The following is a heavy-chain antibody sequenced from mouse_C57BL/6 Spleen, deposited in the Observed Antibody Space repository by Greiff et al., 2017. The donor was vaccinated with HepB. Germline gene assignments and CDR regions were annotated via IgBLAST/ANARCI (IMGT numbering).Heavy chain of an antibody. D-gene: IGHD3-2*02. Sequence: VKLQESGAELVRPGASVTLSCKASGYTFTDYEMHWVKQTPVHGLEWIGAIDPETGGTAYNQKFKGKAILTADKSSSTAYIELRSLTSEDSAVYYCTREKGDSSGYNAMDYWGQGTSVTVSS. CDR3: TREKGDSSGYNAMDY. V-gene: IGHV1-15*01. J-gene: IGHJ4*01. CDR1: GYTFTDYE. CDR2: IDPETGGT.